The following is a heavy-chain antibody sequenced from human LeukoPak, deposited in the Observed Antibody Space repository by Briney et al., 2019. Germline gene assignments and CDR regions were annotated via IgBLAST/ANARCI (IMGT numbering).Heavy chain of an antibody. CDR1: GFTFSSYG. CDR3: AKERIAAASPRYFDY. V-gene: IGHV3-30*18. J-gene: IGHJ4*02. D-gene: IGHD6-13*01. CDR2: ISYDGSNK. Sequence: PGGSLRLSCAASGFTFSSYGMHWVRQAPGKGLEWVAVISYDGSNKYYADSVKGRFTISRDNSKNTLYLQMNSLRAEDTAVYYCAKERIAAASPRYFDYWGQGTLVTVSP.